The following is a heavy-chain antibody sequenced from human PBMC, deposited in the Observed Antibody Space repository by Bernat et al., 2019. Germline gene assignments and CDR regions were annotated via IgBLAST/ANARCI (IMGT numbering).Heavy chain of an antibody. CDR3: AGVVVVAATALYYFDY. CDR1: GGSISSYY. CDR2: ISYSWST. J-gene: IGHJ4*03. Sequence: QVQLQESGPGLVKPSETLSPTCTVSGGSISSYYWSWIRQSLGKGLAWIGDISYSWSTNYTPCLKSRVTISVDTSKNQFSLELSSVAAADTALYCCAGVVVVAATALYYFDYWGQGTLVTVSS. V-gene: IGHV4-59*12. D-gene: IGHD2-15*01.